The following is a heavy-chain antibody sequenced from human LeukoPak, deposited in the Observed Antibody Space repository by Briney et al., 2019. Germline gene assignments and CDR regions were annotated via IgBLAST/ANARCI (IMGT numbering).Heavy chain of an antibody. V-gene: IGHV1-69*13. CDR1: GGTFSSYA. Sequence: ASVKVSCKASGGTFSSYAISWVRQAPGQGLEWMGGIIPFFGTANYAQKFQGRVTITADESTSTAYMELSSLRSEDTAVYYCARGAGITIFWSALFVDYFDYWGQGTLVTVSS. CDR2: IIPFFGTA. D-gene: IGHD3-9*01. J-gene: IGHJ4*02. CDR3: ARGAGITIFWSALFVDYFDY.